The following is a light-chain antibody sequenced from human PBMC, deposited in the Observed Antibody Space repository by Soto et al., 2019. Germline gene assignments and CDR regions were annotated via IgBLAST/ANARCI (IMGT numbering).Light chain of an antibody. J-gene: IGKJ2*01. CDR2: DAS. Sequence: ELVLTQSPATLSVSPGERATLSCRASQGVGSTLAWYQQEPGRAPRLLIYDASTRAAGIPARFSGDGSGTEFTLNISGLQSDDFAVYYCNQYDTWPSFGQGTKMQIK. V-gene: IGKV3-15*01. CDR3: NQYDTWPS. CDR1: QGVGST.